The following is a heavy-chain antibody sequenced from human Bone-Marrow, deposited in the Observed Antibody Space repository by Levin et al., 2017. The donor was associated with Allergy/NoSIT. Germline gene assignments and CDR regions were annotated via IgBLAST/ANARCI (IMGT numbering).Heavy chain of an antibody. CDR2: ISYDGSNK. Sequence: GESLKISCAASGFTFSSYGMHWVRQAPGKGLEWVAVISYDGSNKYYADSVKGRFTISRDNSKNTLYLQMNSLRAEDTAVYYCAKGARGLPHYYDYYMDVWGKGTTVTVSS. CDR3: AKGARGLPHYYDYYMDV. J-gene: IGHJ6*03. CDR1: GFTFSSYG. D-gene: IGHD3-10*01. V-gene: IGHV3-30*18.